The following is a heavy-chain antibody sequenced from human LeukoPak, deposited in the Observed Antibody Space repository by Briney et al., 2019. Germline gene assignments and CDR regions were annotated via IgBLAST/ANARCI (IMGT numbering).Heavy chain of an antibody. J-gene: IGHJ4*02. CDR1: GFTFSSYW. CDR2: IDRSGNTK. D-gene: IGHD5-18*01. Sequence: GGSLRLSCAASGFTFSSYWMHWVRQAPGQGLEWISYIDRSGNTKYYADSVKGRLTISRDNAKNSLLLQVNSLRAEDTAVYYCAREFSYGPDWGQGTLVIVSS. CDR3: AREFSYGPD. V-gene: IGHV3-48*04.